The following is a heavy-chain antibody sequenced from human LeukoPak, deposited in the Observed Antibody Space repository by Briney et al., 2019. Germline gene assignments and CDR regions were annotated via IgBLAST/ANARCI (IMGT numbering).Heavy chain of an antibody. CDR1: AGSISRYY. Sequence: SETLSLTCTVSAGSISRYYWSWIRQPPGKGLEWIGYIYYSVSTNYNPSLKSQVTISVDTSKNQISLKLSSVTAADTAVYYCARGDDCVWGSYRFDYWGQGTLVTVSS. V-gene: IGHV4-59*01. J-gene: IGHJ4*02. D-gene: IGHD3-16*02. CDR2: IYYSVST. CDR3: ARGDDCVWGSYRFDY.